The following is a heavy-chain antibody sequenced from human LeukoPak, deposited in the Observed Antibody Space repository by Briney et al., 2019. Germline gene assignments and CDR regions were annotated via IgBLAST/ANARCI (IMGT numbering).Heavy chain of an antibody. CDR2: ISGSGDNT. Sequence: SGGSLRLSCAASGFTFSSYAMSWVRQAPAKGLEWVSAISGSGDNTYYADSVKGRFTISRDNSKKTLYLQMNSLRAEDTAVYYCAPGPCSSTSCYAAEGYWGQGTLVTVSS. J-gene: IGHJ4*02. CDR3: APGPCSSTSCYAAEGY. CDR1: GFTFSSYA. D-gene: IGHD2-2*01. V-gene: IGHV3-23*01.